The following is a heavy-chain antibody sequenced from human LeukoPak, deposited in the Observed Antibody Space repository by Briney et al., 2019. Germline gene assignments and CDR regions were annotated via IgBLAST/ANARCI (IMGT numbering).Heavy chain of an antibody. V-gene: IGHV3-48*03. J-gene: IGHJ3*02. CDR3: ARVVDDHPVDI. CDR2: ISSSGSTI. Sequence: GGSLRLSCAASGFTFSSYEMNWVRQAPGKGLEWVSYISSSGSTIYYADSVKGRFTISRDNAKNSLYLQMNSLRAEDTAVYYCARVVDDHPVDIWGQGTMVTVSS. CDR1: GFTFSSYE.